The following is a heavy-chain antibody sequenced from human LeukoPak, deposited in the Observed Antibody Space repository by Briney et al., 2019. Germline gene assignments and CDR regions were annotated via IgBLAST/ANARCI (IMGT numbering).Heavy chain of an antibody. Sequence: SETLSLTCTVSGGSISSSSYYWGWIRQPPGKGLEWIGSIYYSGSTYYNPSLKSRVTISVDTSKNQFSLKLSSVTAADTAVYYCARGQGVGYWYFDLWGRGTLVTVSS. CDR3: ARGQGVGYWYFDL. V-gene: IGHV4-39*07. CDR2: IYYSGST. D-gene: IGHD3-16*01. J-gene: IGHJ2*01. CDR1: GGSISSSSYY.